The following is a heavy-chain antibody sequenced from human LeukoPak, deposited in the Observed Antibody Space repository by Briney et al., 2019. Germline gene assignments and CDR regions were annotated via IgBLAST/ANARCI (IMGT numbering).Heavy chain of an antibody. J-gene: IGHJ4*02. CDR1: GGTFSSYA. CDR3: ARHRPAKHYYDSSVYSPFDY. D-gene: IGHD3-22*01. CDR2: IIPMFGTA. V-gene: IGHV1-69*13. Sequence: SVKVSCKASGGTFSSYAWVRQAPGQGLEWMGGIIPMFGTAKYAQKFQGRVTITADESTSTAYVELSSLRSEDTAVYYCARHRPAKHYYDSSVYSPFDYWGQGTLVTVSS.